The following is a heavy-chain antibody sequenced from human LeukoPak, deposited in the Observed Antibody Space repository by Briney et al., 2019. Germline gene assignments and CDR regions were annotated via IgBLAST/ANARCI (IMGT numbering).Heavy chain of an antibody. D-gene: IGHD3-3*01. CDR2: ISSSSSYI. CDR1: GFTFSSYS. Sequence: GGSLRLSCAASGFTFSSYSMNWVRPAPGKGLEWDSSISSSSSYIYYADSVKGRFTISRDNAKNSLYLQMNSLRAEDTAVYYCARDLAIFGAYYMDVWGKGTTVTVSS. V-gene: IGHV3-21*01. CDR3: ARDLAIFGAYYMDV. J-gene: IGHJ6*03.